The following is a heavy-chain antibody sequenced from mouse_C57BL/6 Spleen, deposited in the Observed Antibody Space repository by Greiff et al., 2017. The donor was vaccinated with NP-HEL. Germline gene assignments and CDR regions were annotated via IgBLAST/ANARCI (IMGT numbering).Heavy chain of an antibody. J-gene: IGHJ2*01. V-gene: IGHV1-69*01. CDR2: IDPSDSYT. CDR3: AAYYSNYGVYY. D-gene: IGHD2-5*01. CDR1: GYTFTSYW. Sequence: VQLQQSGAELVMPGASVKLSCKASGYTFTSYWMHWVKQRPGQGLEWIGEIDPSDSYTNYNQKFKGKSTLTVDKSSSTAYMQLSSLTSEDSAVYYCAAYYSNYGVYYWGQGTTLTDSS.